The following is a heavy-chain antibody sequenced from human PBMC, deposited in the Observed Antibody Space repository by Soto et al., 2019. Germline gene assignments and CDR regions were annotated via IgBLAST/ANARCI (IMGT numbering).Heavy chain of an antibody. Sequence: SETLSLTCTVSGGSISSSSYYWGWIRQPPGKGLEWIGSIYYSGSTYYNPSLKSRVTISVDTSKNQFSLKLSSVTAADTAVYYCARLRQLAHYFDYWGQGTLVTVSS. CDR1: GGSISSSSYY. V-gene: IGHV4-39*01. CDR2: IYYSGST. D-gene: IGHD6-6*01. J-gene: IGHJ4*02. CDR3: ARLRQLAHYFDY.